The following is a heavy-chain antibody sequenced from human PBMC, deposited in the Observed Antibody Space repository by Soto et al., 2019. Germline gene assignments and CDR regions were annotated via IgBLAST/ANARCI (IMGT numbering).Heavy chain of an antibody. V-gene: IGHV1-18*01. CDR2: ISTQNGNT. Sequence: ASVKVSCKTSGYIFTSYDISWVRQGPGHGLEWMGWISTQNGNTDYAEKLRGRVTMTTDTSTSTAYVELRRLRPDDRAVYYCARALSYYYAMDVWGQGTTVTVSS. CDR3: ARALSYYYAMDV. J-gene: IGHJ6*02. CDR1: GYIFTSYD.